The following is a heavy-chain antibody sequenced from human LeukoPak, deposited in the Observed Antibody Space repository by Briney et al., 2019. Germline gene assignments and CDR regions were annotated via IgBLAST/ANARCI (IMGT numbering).Heavy chain of an antibody. J-gene: IGHJ5*02. D-gene: IGHD2-15*01. CDR2: ISDSGGNT. CDR1: GFTFSSYV. CDR3: AKDGFRGDCIGGSCYPFDP. Sequence: GGSLRLSCAASGFTFSSYVMSWVRQAPGKGLEWVSTISDSGGNTYYADSVKGRFTISRDNSKNTLYLQMNSLRAEDTALYYCAKDGFRGDCIGGSCYPFDPWGQGTLVTVSS. V-gene: IGHV3-23*01.